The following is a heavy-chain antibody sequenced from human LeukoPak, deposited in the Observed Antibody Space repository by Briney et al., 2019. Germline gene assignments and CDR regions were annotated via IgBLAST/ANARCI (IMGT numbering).Heavy chain of an antibody. CDR3: AKDRITMVRGGPYFDY. V-gene: IGHV3-23*01. CDR2: ISGSGGST. Sequence: PGGSLRLSCAASGFTFSSYAMSSVRQAPGKGLEWVSAISGSGGSTYDADSVKGRFTISRDNSKNTLYLQMNSLRAEDTAVYYCAKDRITMVRGGPYFDYWGQGTLVTVSS. D-gene: IGHD3-10*01. J-gene: IGHJ4*02. CDR1: GFTFSSYA.